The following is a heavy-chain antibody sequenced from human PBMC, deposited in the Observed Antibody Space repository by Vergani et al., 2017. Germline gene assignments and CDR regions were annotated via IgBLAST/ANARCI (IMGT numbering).Heavy chain of an antibody. Sequence: EVQLLESGGRLVQPGGSLRLSGVASGFAFSRYALSWVRQAPGKGLEWVSGLTASGSGISYADSVRGRFTISRDNSKNTLFLQMDSLRAEDTAVYYCAKSGWLQHFGAHYFDSWGQGILVTASS. CDR2: LTASGSGI. D-gene: IGHD5-24*01. V-gene: IGHV3-23*01. J-gene: IGHJ4*02. CDR1: GFAFSRYA. CDR3: AKSGWLQHFGAHYFDS.